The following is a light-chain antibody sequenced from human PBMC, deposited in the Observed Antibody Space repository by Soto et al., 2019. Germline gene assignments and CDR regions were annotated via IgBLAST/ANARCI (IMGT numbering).Light chain of an antibody. CDR1: QSVSSW. J-gene: IGKJ4*01. Sequence: IQMTQSPSTLSASIGDRVTITCRASQSVSSWLGWYQQKPGKAPKLLIYDASSLESGVPSRFSGSGSGTEFTLTISSLQPDDFATYYCQQYNSYPLTFGGGTKVDIK. V-gene: IGKV1-5*01. CDR2: DAS. CDR3: QQYNSYPLT.